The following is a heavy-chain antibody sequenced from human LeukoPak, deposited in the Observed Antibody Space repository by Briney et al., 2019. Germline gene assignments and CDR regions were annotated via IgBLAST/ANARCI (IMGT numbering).Heavy chain of an antibody. J-gene: IGHJ6*02. CDR2: ISSSGSTI. V-gene: IGHV3-48*03. D-gene: IGHD1-1*01. CDR3: ARDDWNDVMNYYGMDV. CDR1: GFTFSSYE. Sequence: GGSLRLSCAASGFTFSSYEMNWVRQAPGKGLEWVSYISSSGSTIYYADSVKGRLTISRDNAKNSLYLQMNSLRAEDTAVYYCARDDWNDVMNYYGMDVWGQGTTVTVSS.